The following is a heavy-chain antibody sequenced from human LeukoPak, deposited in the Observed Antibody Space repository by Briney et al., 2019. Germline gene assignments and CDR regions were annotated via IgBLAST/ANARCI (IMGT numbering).Heavy chain of an antibody. CDR2: INPNSGGT. CDR1: GYTFTGYY. D-gene: IGHD6-6*01. CDR3: ARDGGLEYSSSPTGD. J-gene: IGHJ4*02. Sequence: RGASVKASCKASGYTFTGYYMHWVRQAPGQGLGWMGWINPNSGGTNYAQKFQGRVTMTRDTSISTAYMELSRLRSDDTAVYYCARDGGLEYSSSPTGDWGQGTLVTVSS. V-gene: IGHV1-2*02.